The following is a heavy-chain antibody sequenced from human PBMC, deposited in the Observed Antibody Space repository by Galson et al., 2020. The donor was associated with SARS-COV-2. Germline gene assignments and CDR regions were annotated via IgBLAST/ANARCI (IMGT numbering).Heavy chain of an antibody. Sequence: ASVTVSCQASGYTFHGYYMHWLRQAPGQGLKWMGWINPNSRGTNDAQKFQGRVTMTKDTSISTAYMELGRLGSDDTAVYYCARVPSRPGEFFYYWGQGTLVTVSS. CDR1: GYTFHGYY. J-gene: IGHJ4*02. D-gene: IGHD2-2*01. CDR2: INPNSRGT. V-gene: IGHV1-2*02. CDR3: ARVPSRPGEFFYY.